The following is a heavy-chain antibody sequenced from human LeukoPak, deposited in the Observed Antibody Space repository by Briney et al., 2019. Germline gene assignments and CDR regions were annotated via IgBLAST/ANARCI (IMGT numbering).Heavy chain of an antibody. V-gene: IGHV3-23*01. Sequence: GGSQRLSCAASGFTISNYAMSWVRQVPGRGLEWVSTISRRGDSTYDADSVKGRCIISRDNSKNSLYLQMNTVRAEYTAVYYCAKGPRPDLTVPHTVEKWGQGTLVTVSS. J-gene: IGHJ4*02. CDR3: AKGPRPDLTVPHTVEK. CDR2: ISRRGDST. CDR1: GFTISNYA. D-gene: IGHD4-17*01.